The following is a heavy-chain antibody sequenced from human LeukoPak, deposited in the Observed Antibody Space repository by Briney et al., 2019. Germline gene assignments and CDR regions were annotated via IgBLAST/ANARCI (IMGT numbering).Heavy chain of an antibody. J-gene: IGHJ4*02. V-gene: IGHV1-18*01. CDR2: ISGYNDNT. CDR1: GYTFRHFA. D-gene: IGHD4-23*01. Sequence: ASVRASCKASGYTFRHFAICWLRQAPGQGPEWMGCISGYNDNTYYAEKFQGRLSMATDTSTSTAYMDLSSLTSDDTAMYYCVRVRLFDGGSEPQVYWGQGTLVTVSS. CDR3: VRVRLFDGGSEPQVY.